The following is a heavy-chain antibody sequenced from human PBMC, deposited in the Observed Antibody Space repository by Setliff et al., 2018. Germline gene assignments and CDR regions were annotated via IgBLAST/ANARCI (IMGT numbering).Heavy chain of an antibody. CDR2: IKQDGSTK. J-gene: IGHJ3*02. D-gene: IGHD3-22*01. Sequence: GGSLRLSCVVSGFSFSRHWMSWVRQAPGKGLEWVADIKQDGSTKYYLDSVKGRFTISRDNAKRSLYLQMNGLRADDTGVYYCVRDDADKYDAFDNWGQGTLVTVSS. CDR3: VRDDADKYDAFDN. V-gene: IGHV3-7*01. CDR1: GFSFSRHW.